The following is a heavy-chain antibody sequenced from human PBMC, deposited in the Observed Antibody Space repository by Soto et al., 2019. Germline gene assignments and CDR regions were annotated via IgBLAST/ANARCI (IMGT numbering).Heavy chain of an antibody. Sequence: SETLSLTCSVSGGSITTSSYNWDWIRQPPGKGLEWIGTIYYDGSTYYNPSLKSRVTISVDRAKNQFSLKLSSVTAADTAVYYCARGGSGWYGKGYYYYGMDVWGQGTTVTVSS. CDR1: GGSITTSSYN. J-gene: IGHJ6*02. CDR2: IYYDGST. CDR3: ARGGSGWYGKGYYYYGMDV. V-gene: IGHV4-39*07. D-gene: IGHD6-19*01.